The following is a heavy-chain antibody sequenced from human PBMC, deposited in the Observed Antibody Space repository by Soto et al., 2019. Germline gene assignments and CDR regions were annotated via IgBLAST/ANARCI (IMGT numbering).Heavy chain of an antibody. J-gene: IGHJ6*02. D-gene: IGHD2-15*01. Sequence: GGSLRLSCAASGFTFSSYAMSWVRQAPGKGLEWVSAISGSGGSTYYADSVKGRFTISRDNSKNTLYLQMNSLRAEDTAVYYCAKERRDRILHTKGQGYYGMDLWGQGTTVTVSS. CDR1: GFTFSSYA. CDR3: AKERRDRILHTKGQGYYGMDL. V-gene: IGHV3-23*01. CDR2: ISGSGGST.